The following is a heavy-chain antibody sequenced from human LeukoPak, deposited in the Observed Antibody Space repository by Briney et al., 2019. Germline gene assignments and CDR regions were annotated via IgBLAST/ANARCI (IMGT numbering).Heavy chain of an antibody. D-gene: IGHD6-19*01. J-gene: IGHJ5*02. CDR1: GFTFSSYW. CDR3: ARSQTIAVADWFDP. V-gene: IGHV3-74*01. CDR2: INSDGSST. Sequence: PGGSLRLSCAASGFTFSSYWMHWVRQAPGKGLVRVSRINSDGSSTSYADSVKGRFTISRDNAKNTLYLQMNSLRAEDTAVYYCARSQTIAVADWFDPWGQGTLVTVSS.